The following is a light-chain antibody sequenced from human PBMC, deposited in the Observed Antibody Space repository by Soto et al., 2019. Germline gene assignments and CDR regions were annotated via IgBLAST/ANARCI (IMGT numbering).Light chain of an antibody. CDR3: QTWGTGSNWV. J-gene: IGLJ3*02. Sequence: QAVVTQSPSASASLGASVKLTCTLSSGHSSYAIAWHQQQPEKGPRYLMKLNSDGSHSKGDGIPDRFSGSSSGAERYLTISSLQHEDEADDYCQTWGTGSNWVFGGGTKVTVL. V-gene: IGLV4-69*01. CDR1: SGHSSYA. CDR2: LNSDGSH.